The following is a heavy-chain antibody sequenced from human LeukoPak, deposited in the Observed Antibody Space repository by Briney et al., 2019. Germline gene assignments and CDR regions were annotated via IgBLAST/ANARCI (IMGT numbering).Heavy chain of an antibody. Sequence: EASVKVSCKASGHTFTSYGISWVRQAPGQGLEWMGWISAYNGNTNYAQKLQGRVTMTTDTSTSTAYMELRSLRSDDTAVYYCARLGKGSSGKTYYYYYGMDVWGQGTTVTVSS. CDR3: ARLGKGSSGKTYYYYYGMDV. V-gene: IGHV1-18*01. D-gene: IGHD6-19*01. CDR2: ISAYNGNT. CDR1: GHTFTSYG. J-gene: IGHJ6*02.